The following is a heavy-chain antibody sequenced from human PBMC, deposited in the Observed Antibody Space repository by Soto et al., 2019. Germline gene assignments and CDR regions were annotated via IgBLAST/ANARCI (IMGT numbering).Heavy chain of an antibody. CDR2: ISAYNGNT. CDR3: AREVLPHNIYYYYGMDV. Sequence: QVQLVQSGAEVKKPGASVKVSCKASGYTFTSYGISWVRQATGQGLEWMGWISAYNGNTNYAQKLQGRVTMTTDTSTSTAYMELRSLRSDDTAVYYCAREVLPHNIYYYYGMDVWGQGTTVTVSS. J-gene: IGHJ6*02. V-gene: IGHV1-18*04. D-gene: IGHD1-1*01. CDR1: GYTFTSYG.